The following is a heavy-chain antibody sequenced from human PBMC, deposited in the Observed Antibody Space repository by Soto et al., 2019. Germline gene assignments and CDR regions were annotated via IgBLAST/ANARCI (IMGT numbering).Heavy chain of an antibody. CDR2: ISYDGSNK. D-gene: IGHD2-2*01. J-gene: IGHJ5*02. Sequence: GGSLRLSCAASGFTFSIYGMQWVRHAPGKGLEWVAVISYDGSNKYYADSVKGRFTISRDNSKNTLYLQMNSLRAEDTAVYYCAKDGSLAPAAQNWFDPWGQGTLVTVSS. CDR1: GFTFSIYG. V-gene: IGHV3-30*18. CDR3: AKDGSLAPAAQNWFDP.